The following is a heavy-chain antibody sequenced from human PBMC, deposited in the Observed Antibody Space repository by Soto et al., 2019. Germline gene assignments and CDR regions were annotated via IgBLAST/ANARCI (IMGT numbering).Heavy chain of an antibody. J-gene: IGHJ3*01. D-gene: IGHD4-4*01. V-gene: IGHV3-7*01. CDR3: AKPPTGNVAFDV. CDR2: IRPDGNQR. Sequence: EVQLVESGGGLVQPGGSLRLSCAASTFTFSRYWMTCVRQAPGKGLEWLAYIRPDGNQRYYVDSVKGRFTISRANAKSSLYLQMNSLRAEDTAVYYCAKPPTGNVAFDVWGQGTMVTVSS. CDR1: TFTFSRYW.